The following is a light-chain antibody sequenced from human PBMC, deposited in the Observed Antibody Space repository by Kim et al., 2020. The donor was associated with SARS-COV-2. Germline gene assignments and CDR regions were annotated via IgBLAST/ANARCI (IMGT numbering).Light chain of an antibody. V-gene: IGKV1-5*01. J-gene: IGKJ1*01. CDR3: HQYSSYST. Sequence: DIQMTQSPSTLSASVGDRVTITCRASQSISSSLAWYQQKPGEAPELLIYAASTLERGVPSRFSGTGSGTEFTLTISSLHSEDLATYYCHQYSSYSTFGQGPKVDIK. CDR1: QSISSS. CDR2: AAS.